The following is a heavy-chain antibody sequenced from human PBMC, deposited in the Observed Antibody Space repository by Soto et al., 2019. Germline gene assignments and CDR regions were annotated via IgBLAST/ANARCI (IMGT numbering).Heavy chain of an antibody. Sequence: GGSVKVSCMASGYTFTRYGISWVRQAPGQGLEGMGWSSAYNGNTNYVQTLQGRGTMATDTSTSKAYMEPRSLGSDGPAGSLWASRAFPPLTGRAAWGQGPTVTV. V-gene: IGHV1-18*04. CDR1: GYTFTRYG. CDR2: SSAYNGNT. J-gene: IGHJ6*02. CDR3: ASRAFPPLTGRAA.